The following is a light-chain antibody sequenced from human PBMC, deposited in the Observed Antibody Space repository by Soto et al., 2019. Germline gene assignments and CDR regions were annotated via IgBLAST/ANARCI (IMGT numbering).Light chain of an antibody. CDR2: EGS. V-gene: IGLV2-23*01. CDR3: CSYADSSTWV. J-gene: IGLJ3*02. CDR1: SSDVGSYNL. Sequence: QSALTQPASVSGSPGQSITISCTGTSSDVGSYNLVSWYQQHPGKAPKLMIYEGSKRPSGVSNRFSGSKSGNTASLTISGLKAEDDADYYCCSYADSSTWVFGGGTKLTVL.